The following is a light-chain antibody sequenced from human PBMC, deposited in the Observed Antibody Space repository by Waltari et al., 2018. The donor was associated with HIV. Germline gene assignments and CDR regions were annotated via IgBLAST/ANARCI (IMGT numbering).Light chain of an antibody. Sequence: IRMIHSPSAFSESIGGRVTITCRASQGISNSVAWYQPKPGAAPKLLIYDASVLQSGVPSRFSGGGSGSDFSLTISCLQSEDFATYYCQHYHSDPPTFGPGTRVEIK. J-gene: IGKJ1*01. V-gene: IGKV1-8*01. CDR2: DAS. CDR1: QGISNS. CDR3: QHYHSDPPT.